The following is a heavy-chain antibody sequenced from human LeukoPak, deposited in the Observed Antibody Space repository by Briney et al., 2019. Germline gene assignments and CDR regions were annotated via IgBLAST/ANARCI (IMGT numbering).Heavy chain of an antibody. CDR3: ASQRSGWYEGSSGSYYFDY. CDR1: GFTFNNYW. D-gene: IGHD6-19*01. J-gene: IGHJ4*02. CDR2: IKQDGSEK. Sequence: GGSLRLSCAASGFTFNNYWMSWVRQAPGKGLEWVANIKQDGSEKYYVDSVKGRFTISRDNAKNSLYLQMNSLRAEDTAVFYCASQRSGWYEGSSGSYYFDYWGQGTLVTVSS. V-gene: IGHV3-7*01.